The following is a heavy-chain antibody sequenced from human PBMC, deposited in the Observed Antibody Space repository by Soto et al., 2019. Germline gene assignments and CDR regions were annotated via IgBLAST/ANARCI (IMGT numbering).Heavy chain of an antibody. D-gene: IGHD3-10*01. V-gene: IGHV3-23*01. J-gene: IGHJ5*02. CDR1: GFTFSSYA. Sequence: LRLSCAASGFTFSSYAMSWVRQAPGKGLEWVSAISGSGGSTYYADSVKGRFTISRDNSKNTLYLQMNSLRAEDTAVYYCANGGVRGVISRLFDPWGQGTLVTVS. CDR3: ANGGVRGVISRLFDP. CDR2: ISGSGGST.